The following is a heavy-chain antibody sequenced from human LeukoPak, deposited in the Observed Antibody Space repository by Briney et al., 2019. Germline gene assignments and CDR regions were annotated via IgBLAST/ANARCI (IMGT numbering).Heavy chain of an antibody. D-gene: IGHD2-21*01. CDR1: GFTFSGYP. V-gene: IGHV3-48*02. CDR2: IRTNIENNM. Sequence: PGGSLRLSCAASGFTFSGYPMNWVRQAPGKGLEWISNIRTNIENNMYHADSVKGPFTISREHAKNSLSLQMNRLRDEDTAVYYCVRDHIYAFDIWGRGTTVTVSS. CDR3: VRDHIYAFDI. J-gene: IGHJ3*02.